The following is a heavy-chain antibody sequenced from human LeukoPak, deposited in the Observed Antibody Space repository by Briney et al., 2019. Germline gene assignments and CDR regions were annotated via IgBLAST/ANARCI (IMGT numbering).Heavy chain of an antibody. CDR2: IKQDGSEK. D-gene: IGHD3-22*01. Sequence: PGGSLRLSCAASGFTFSSYWMSWVRQAPGKGLEWVANIKQDGSEKYYVGSVKGRFTISRDNAKNSLYLQMNSLRAEDTAVYYCARSGYYDSSGYYDYWGQGTLVTVSS. CDR3: ARSGYYDSSGYYDY. V-gene: IGHV3-7*01. CDR1: GFTFSSYW. J-gene: IGHJ4*02.